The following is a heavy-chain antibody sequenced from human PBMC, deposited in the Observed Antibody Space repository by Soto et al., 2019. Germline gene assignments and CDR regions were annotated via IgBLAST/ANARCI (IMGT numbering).Heavy chain of an antibody. D-gene: IGHD5-18*01. Sequence: GGSLRLSCGASGFTFNRYAMNWVRRAPGKGPEWVSAINGGGGSTYYADSMKGRFTISRDNSKNTLYLQMNSLRAGDSAVYYCVKDEVTGDSFLHPHFSGMDVWGPGTTVTVSS. V-gene: IGHV3-23*01. J-gene: IGHJ6*02. CDR2: INGGGGST. CDR1: GFTFNRYA. CDR3: VKDEVTGDSFLHPHFSGMDV.